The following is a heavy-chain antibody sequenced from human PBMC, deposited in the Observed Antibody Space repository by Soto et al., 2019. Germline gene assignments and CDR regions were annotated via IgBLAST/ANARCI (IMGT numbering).Heavy chain of an antibody. D-gene: IGHD2-2*02. Sequence: DXLSLTCALYGGSFSCYYWSWIRQPPGKGLEWIGEINHSGSTNYNPSLKSRVTISVDTSKNQFSLKLSSVTAADTAVYYCARGQWDVVVPAAIGDNYYGMDVWGQGTTVTVSS. V-gene: IGHV4-34*01. J-gene: IGHJ6*02. CDR3: ARGQWDVVVPAAIGDNYYGMDV. CDR1: GGSFSCYY. CDR2: INHSGST.